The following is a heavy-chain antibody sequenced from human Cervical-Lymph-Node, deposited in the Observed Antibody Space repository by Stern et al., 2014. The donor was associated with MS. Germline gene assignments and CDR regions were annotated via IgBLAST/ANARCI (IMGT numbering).Heavy chain of an antibody. CDR2: INTNTGNS. D-gene: IGHD5-18*01. CDR3: ARDFVDTAMITRSDYLDC. CDR1: GYTLTNYP. V-gene: IGHV7-4-1*02. Sequence: VQLVESGSELKKPGASVKGSCKASGYTLTNYPINWVRQAPGQGLEWMGWINTNTGNSTYAQDFTGRFVFSLYTSVSTAYLQISNLKAEDTAVYYCARDFVDTAMITRSDYLDCWGQGTLVTFSS. J-gene: IGHJ4*02.